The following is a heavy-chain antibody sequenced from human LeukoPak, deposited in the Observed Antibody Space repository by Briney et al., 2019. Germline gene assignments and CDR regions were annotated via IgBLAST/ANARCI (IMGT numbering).Heavy chain of an antibody. V-gene: IGHV1-2*02. CDR3: ARISSNWSGYSFDY. J-gene: IGHJ4*02. CDR2: INPNSGGT. CDR1: GYTLTGYY. D-gene: IGHD3-3*01. Sequence: GASVKVSCKASGYTLTGYYMHWVRQAPGQGLEWMGWINPNSGGTNYAQKFQGRVTMTRDTSISTAYMELSRLRSDDTAVYYCARISSNWSGYSFDYWGQGTLVTVSS.